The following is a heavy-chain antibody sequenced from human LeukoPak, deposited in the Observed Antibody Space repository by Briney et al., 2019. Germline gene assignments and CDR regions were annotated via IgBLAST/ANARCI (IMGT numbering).Heavy chain of an antibody. Sequence: GWSLRLSCAASGFSFSTSWMTWVRQAPGKGLEWVANIRRDGGEIYYMDSVKGRFAISRDNAKNSLYLQMNSLRVEDTAVYNCFEGGDDWNEFDHWGQGTLVTVSS. J-gene: IGHJ4*02. CDR1: GFSFSTSW. CDR3: FEGGDDWNEFDH. D-gene: IGHD1-1*01. V-gene: IGHV3-7*01. CDR2: IRRDGGEI.